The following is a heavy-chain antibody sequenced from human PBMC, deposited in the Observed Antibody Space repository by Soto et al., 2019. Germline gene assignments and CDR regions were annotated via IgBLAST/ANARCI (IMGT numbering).Heavy chain of an antibody. CDR3: ARDTSYSTDY. CDR1: GFTFSSRW. J-gene: IGHJ4*02. Sequence: EVRLVESGGGLVQPGGSLRLSYATSGFTFSSRWMHWVRQAPGKGLVWVAYINSDGSTTTYADSVKGRFTISRDNAKNTVYLQMNSLRVDDTAVYYCARDTSYSTDYWGQGTLVTVYS. D-gene: IGHD2-2*01. CDR2: INSDGSTT. V-gene: IGHV3-74*01.